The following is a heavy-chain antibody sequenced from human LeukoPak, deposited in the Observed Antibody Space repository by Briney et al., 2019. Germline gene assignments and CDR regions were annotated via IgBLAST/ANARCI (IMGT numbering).Heavy chain of an antibody. CDR3: ARASIDYGDYVFDY. Sequence: GASVKVSCKASGYTFTSYYMHWVRQAPGQGLEWMGWINPNSGGTNYAQKFQGWVTMTRDTSISTAYMELSRLRSDDTAVYYCARASIDYGDYVFDYWGQGTLVTVSS. J-gene: IGHJ4*02. V-gene: IGHV1-2*04. CDR1: GYTFTSYY. CDR2: INPNSGGT. D-gene: IGHD4-17*01.